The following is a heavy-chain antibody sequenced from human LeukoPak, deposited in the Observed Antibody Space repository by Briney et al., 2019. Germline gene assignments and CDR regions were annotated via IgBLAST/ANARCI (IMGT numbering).Heavy chain of an antibody. CDR1: GVSLSGYY. CDR2: INHSGRT. V-gene: IGHV4-34*01. J-gene: IGHJ5*02. Sequence: KSSETLSLTCAVSGVSLSGYYWGWIRQTPGKGLEWIGEINHSGRTNYNPSLKSRVTISADTSKNQFSLELRSVTAADTAVYYCARDRGYSYGSPDNWFDPWGQGTLVTVSS. D-gene: IGHD5-18*01. CDR3: ARDRGYSYGSPDNWFDP.